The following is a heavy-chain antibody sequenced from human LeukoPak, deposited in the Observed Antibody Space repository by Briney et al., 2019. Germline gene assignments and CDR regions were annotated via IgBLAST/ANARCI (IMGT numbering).Heavy chain of an antibody. CDR3: ARGEHYYDSSGYPVYWLDP. Sequence: SQTLSLTCAISGDSVSSNSAAWNWIRQSPSRGLEWLGRTYYRSKWYNDYAVSVKSRITINPDTSKNQFSLQLNSVTPEDTAVYYCARGEHYYDSSGYPVYWLDPWGQGTLVTVSS. V-gene: IGHV6-1*01. CDR1: GDSVSSNSAA. D-gene: IGHD3-22*01. CDR2: TYYRSKWYN. J-gene: IGHJ5*02.